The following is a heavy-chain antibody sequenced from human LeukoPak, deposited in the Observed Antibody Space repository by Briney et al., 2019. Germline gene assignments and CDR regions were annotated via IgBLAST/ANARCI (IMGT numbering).Heavy chain of an antibody. CDR2: IFPHGSDT. D-gene: IGHD5-18*01. J-gene: IGHJ4*02. CDR1: GVTFTNYW. V-gene: IGHV5-51*01. Sequence: GESLKISCKSSGVTFTNYWIAWVRQMPGKGLEWLGIIFPHGSDTRYSPSFQGQVTISADKTITTAYLQWSSLRASDTALYYCARGGYSYGYVDHWGQGTLVTVSS. CDR3: ARGGYSYGYVDH.